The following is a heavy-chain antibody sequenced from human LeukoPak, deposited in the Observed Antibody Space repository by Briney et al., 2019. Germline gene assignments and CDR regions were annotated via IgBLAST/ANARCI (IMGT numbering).Heavy chain of an antibody. Sequence: PGGSLRLSCAGSEFTFRSYSMHWVRQAPGKGLEWVSSISGSSSDIYYADSVKGRFTISRDNSKNTLYLQMNSLRAEDTAVYYCARDGSRWYFDWLSLPYYYYMDVWGKGTTVTVSS. CDR1: EFTFRSYS. CDR3: ARDGSRWYFDWLSLPYYYYMDV. D-gene: IGHD3-9*01. J-gene: IGHJ6*03. CDR2: ISGSSSDI. V-gene: IGHV3-21*01.